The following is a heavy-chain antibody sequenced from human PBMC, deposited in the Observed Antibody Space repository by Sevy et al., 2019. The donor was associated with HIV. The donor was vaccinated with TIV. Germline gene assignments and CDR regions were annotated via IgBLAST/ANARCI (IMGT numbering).Heavy chain of an antibody. J-gene: IGHJ4*02. V-gene: IGHV3-30*18. D-gene: IGHD6-19*01. CDR2: ISYDGSNK. Sequence: GGSLRLSCAASGFIFSDYGMHWVRQAPGKGLEWVAVISYDGSNKYYADSVKGRFTISRDNSKNTLYLQMNGLRAEDTAVYYCAKDRGRIAVAGIRGFDYWGQGTLVTV. CDR3: AKDRGRIAVAGIRGFDY. CDR1: GFIFSDYG.